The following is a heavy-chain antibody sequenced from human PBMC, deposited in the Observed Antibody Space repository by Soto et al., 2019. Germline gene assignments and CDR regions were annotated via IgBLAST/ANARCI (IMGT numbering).Heavy chain of an antibody. J-gene: IGHJ4*02. D-gene: IGHD4-17*01. Sequence: QLQLQESGPGLVKPSETLSLTCTVSGGSISSSSYYWGWTRQPPGKGLEWIGRIYYSGSTYYNPSLKSRVTISVDTSKNQFSLKLSSVTAADTAVYYCARGFPTVVTVDYWGQGTLVTVSS. CDR1: GGSISSSSYY. V-gene: IGHV4-39*01. CDR3: ARGFPTVVTVDY. CDR2: IYYSGST.